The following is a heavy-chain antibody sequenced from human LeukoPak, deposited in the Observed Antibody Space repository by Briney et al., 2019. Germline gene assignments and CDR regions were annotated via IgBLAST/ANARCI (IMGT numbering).Heavy chain of an antibody. CDR3: ARGLRNYYDSSDLLDY. J-gene: IGHJ4*02. CDR1: GFTFSSYS. V-gene: IGHV3-30*03. Sequence: PGGSLRLSCAASGFTFSSYSVNWVRQAPGKGLEWVAVISYDGSNKYYADSVKGRFTISRDNSKNTLYLRMNSLRAEDTAVYYCARGLRNYYDSSDLLDYWGQGTLVTVSS. CDR2: ISYDGSNK. D-gene: IGHD3-22*01.